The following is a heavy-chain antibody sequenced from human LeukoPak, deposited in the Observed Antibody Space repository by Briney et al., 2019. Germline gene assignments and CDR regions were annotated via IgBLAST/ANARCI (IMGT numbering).Heavy chain of an antibody. D-gene: IGHD6-6*01. CDR3: ARDETTDYSSSYRPYSLDV. CDR2: ISSSSSYI. CDR1: GFTFSSYS. J-gene: IGHJ6*04. V-gene: IGHV3-21*01. Sequence: GGSLRLSCAASGFTFSSYSMNWVRQAPGKGLEWVSSISSSSSYIYYADSVKGRFTISRDNAKNSLYLQMNSLRAEDTAVYYCARDETTDYSSSYRPYSLDVWGKGTTVTVSS.